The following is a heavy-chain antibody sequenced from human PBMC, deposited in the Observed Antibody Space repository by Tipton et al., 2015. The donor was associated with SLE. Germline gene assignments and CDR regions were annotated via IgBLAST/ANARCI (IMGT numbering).Heavy chain of an antibody. D-gene: IGHD4-23*01. V-gene: IGHV4-59*06. CDR3: ARAGGNSLALHV. CDR1: GGSISSHY. J-gene: IGHJ3*01. CDR2: VYFNVRM. Sequence: GLVKPSETLSLICAVSGGSISSHYWAWIRQTPGKGLEWIGTVYFNVRMYYNPSLKSRMTMSLDTSKNQLSLKLSSMTAADTAVYFCARAGGNSLALHVWGQGTMVTVSS.